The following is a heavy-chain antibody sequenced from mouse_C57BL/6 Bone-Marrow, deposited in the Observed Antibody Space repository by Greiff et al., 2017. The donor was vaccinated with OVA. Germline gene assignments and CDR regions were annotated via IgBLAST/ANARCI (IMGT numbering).Heavy chain of an antibody. D-gene: IGHD1-1*01. CDR2: IHPNSGST. CDR3: ASCHYGRSHFDY. Sequence: VQLQQPGAELVKPGASVKLSCKASGYTFTSYGMHWVKQRPGQGLEWIGMIHPNSGSTNYNEKFKSKATLTVDKSSRTAYIQLSSLTSEVSAVYYCASCHYGRSHFDYWGQGTTLTVSS. V-gene: IGHV1-64*01. CDR1: GYTFTSYG. J-gene: IGHJ2*01.